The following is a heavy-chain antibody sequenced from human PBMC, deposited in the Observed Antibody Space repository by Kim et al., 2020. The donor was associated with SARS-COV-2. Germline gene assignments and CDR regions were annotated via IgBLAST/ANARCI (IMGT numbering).Heavy chain of an antibody. CDR2: IIGIGTTI. CDR3: ARGPNYSPFDY. J-gene: IGHJ4*02. V-gene: IGHV3-48*03. CDR1: GFTFSSYE. Sequence: GGSLRLSCAASGFTFSSYEMNWVRQAPGKGLEWVSYIIGIGTTIYYADSVRGRFPISRDNDKNSLYLQMNSLRAEATAVYYCARGPNYSPFDYWGQGTLV. D-gene: IGHD4-4*01.